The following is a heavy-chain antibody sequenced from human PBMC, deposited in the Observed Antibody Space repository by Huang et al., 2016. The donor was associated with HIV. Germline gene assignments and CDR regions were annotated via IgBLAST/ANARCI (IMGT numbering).Heavy chain of an antibody. V-gene: IGHV3-15*01. CDR3: TTWARTSAGGN. D-gene: IGHD6-25*01. CDR2: IKTKDDGGTK. CDR1: GFTLKDAW. Sequence: EVQLVESGGGLVKPGGSLRLSCAASGFTLKDAWISWVRQTPGKGLEWVDLIKTKDDGGTKDYASPVKGRFSMSRDDSKNTFYLQMNSLKSEDTAVYYCTTWARTSAGGNWGQGTLVSVSS. J-gene: IGHJ4*02.